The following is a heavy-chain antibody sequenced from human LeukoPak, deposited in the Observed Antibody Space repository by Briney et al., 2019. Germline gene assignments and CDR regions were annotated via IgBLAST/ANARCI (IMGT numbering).Heavy chain of an antibody. D-gene: IGHD6-19*01. CDR2: INPSGGST. CDR3: ARDRVPIAVAGPSSFDY. Sequence: ASVKVFCKASGYTFTSYYMHWVRQAPGQGLEWMGIINPSGGSTSYAQKFQGRVTMTRDTSTSTVYMELSSLRSEDTAVYYCARDRVPIAVAGPSSFDYWGQGTLVTVSS. CDR1: GYTFTSYY. V-gene: IGHV1-46*01. J-gene: IGHJ4*02.